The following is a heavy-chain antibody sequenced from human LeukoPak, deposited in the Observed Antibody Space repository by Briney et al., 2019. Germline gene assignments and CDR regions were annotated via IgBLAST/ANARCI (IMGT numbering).Heavy chain of an antibody. CDR3: AKDTYDSSGYFDY. CDR1: GFTFSSYA. V-gene: IGHV3-23*01. CDR2: ISGSGGST. J-gene: IGHJ4*02. D-gene: IGHD3-22*01. Sequence: PGGSLRLSCAASGFTFSSYAMNWVRQAPGKGLEWVSAISGSGGSTYYADSVKGRFTISRDNSKNTLYLQMNSLRAEDTAVYYCAKDTYDSSGYFDYWGQGTLVTVSS.